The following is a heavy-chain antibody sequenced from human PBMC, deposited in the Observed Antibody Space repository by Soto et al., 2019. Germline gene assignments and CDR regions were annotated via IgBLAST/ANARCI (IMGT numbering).Heavy chain of an antibody. J-gene: IGHJ6*03. CDR3: ARVSILWFGVKDYYYSYYMDV. D-gene: IGHD3-10*01. CDR2: ISSSSSYI. CDR1: GFTFSSYS. Sequence: EVQLVESGGGLVKPGGSLRLSCAASGFTFSSYSMNWVRQAPGKGLEWVSSISSSSSYIYYADSVKGRVTITSDNAKNSLYLQMNSLRAEDTAVYYCARVSILWFGVKDYYYSYYMDVLGKGTPVTVSS. V-gene: IGHV3-21*01.